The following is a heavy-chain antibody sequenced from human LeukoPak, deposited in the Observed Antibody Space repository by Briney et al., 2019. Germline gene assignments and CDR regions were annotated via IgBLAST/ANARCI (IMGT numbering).Heavy chain of an antibody. Sequence: PSETLSLTCTVSGGSISSYYWSWIRQPPGKGLEWIGYIYYSGSTNYNPSLKSRVTISVDTSKNQFSLKLSSVTAADTAVYYCVRHARPSSSWYQYNWFDPWGQGTLVTVSS. CDR1: GGSISSYY. D-gene: IGHD6-13*01. V-gene: IGHV4-59*08. CDR2: IYYSGST. CDR3: VRHARPSSSWYQYNWFDP. J-gene: IGHJ5*02.